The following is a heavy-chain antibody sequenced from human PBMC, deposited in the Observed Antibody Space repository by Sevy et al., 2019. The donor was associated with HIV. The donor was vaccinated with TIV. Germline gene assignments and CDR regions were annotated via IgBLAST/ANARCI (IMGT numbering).Heavy chain of an antibody. J-gene: IGHJ4*02. V-gene: IGHV3-48*02. D-gene: IGHD3-22*01. CDR1: GFTFSSYS. CDR3: ARGPLYYDSSGPVDY. CDR2: ISSSSSSI. Sequence: GGSLRLSCVASGFTFSSYSMNWVRQAPGKGLEWVSYISSSSSSIYYADSVNGRFTISRDNAKNSLYLQMNSLRDEDTAVYYCARGPLYYDSSGPVDYWGQGTLVTVSS.